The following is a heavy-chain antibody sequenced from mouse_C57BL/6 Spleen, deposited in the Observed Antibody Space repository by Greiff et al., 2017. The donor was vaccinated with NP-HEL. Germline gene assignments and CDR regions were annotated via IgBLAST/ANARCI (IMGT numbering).Heavy chain of an antibody. D-gene: IGHD3-2*02. CDR1: GFTFSDYG. Sequence: DVKLVESGGGLVKPGGSLKLSCAASGFTFSDYGMHWVRQAPEKGLEWVAYISSGSSTIYYADTVKGRFTISRDNAKNTLFLQMTSLRSEDTAMYYCARGAAQATFAYWGQGTLVTVSA. CDR2: ISSGSSTI. CDR3: ARGAAQATFAY. V-gene: IGHV5-17*01. J-gene: IGHJ3*01.